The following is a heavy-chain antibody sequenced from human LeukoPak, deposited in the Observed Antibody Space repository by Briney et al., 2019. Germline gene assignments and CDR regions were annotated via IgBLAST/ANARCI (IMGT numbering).Heavy chain of an antibody. V-gene: IGHV1-2*02. CDR2: INPNSGGT. J-gene: IGHJ6*03. Sequence: ASVKVSCKASGYTFTGYYMHWVRQAPGQGLEWMGWINPNSGGTNYAQKFQGRVTMTRDTSISTAYMELSRLRSDDTAVYYCARAVSGTLLGYYYYYMDVWGKGTTVTISS. CDR1: GYTFTGYY. CDR3: ARAVSGTLLGYYYYYMDV. D-gene: IGHD1-1*01.